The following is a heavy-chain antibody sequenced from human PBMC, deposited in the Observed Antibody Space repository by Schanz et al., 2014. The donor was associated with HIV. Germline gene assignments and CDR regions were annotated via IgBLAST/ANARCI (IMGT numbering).Heavy chain of an antibody. V-gene: IGHV3-33*01. CDR2: MWYDESHK. CDR3: ARRDYGDYYYYYGMDV. J-gene: IGHJ6*02. CDR1: GFTFSSSG. D-gene: IGHD4-17*01. Sequence: QVQLVESGGGVVQPGRSLRLSCTASGFTFSSSGMHWVRQAPGKGLEWVAAMWYDESHKGYADSVKGRFTISRDNSKNTLYLQMNSLRAEDTAVYYCARRDYGDYYYYYGMDVWGQGTTVTVSS.